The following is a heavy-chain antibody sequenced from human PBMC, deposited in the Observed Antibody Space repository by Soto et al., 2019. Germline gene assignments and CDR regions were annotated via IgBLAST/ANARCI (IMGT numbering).Heavy chain of an antibody. CDR3: ARDRDIVVVVAATGGYYCMDV. D-gene: IGHD2-15*01. CDR1: GFTFSSYW. Sequence: EVQLVESGGGLVQPGVSLRLSCAASGFTFSSYWMHWVRQAPGKGLVWVSRINSDGSSTSYADSVKGRFTISRDNAKNTLYLQMNSRRAEDTAVYYCARDRDIVVVVAATGGYYCMDVWGQGTTVTVSS. V-gene: IGHV3-74*01. CDR2: INSDGSST. J-gene: IGHJ6*02.